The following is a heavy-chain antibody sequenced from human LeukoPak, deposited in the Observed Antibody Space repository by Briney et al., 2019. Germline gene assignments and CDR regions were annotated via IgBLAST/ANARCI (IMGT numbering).Heavy chain of an antibody. CDR3: ASTSSWYPYYFDY. J-gene: IGHJ4*02. Sequence: GSLRLSCAAAGFTFDDYGMSWIRQPPGKGLEWSGEINHSGSTNYNPSLKSRVTISVDTSKNQFSLKLSSVTAADTAVYYCASTSSWYPYYFDYWGQGTLVTVSS. CDR2: INHSGST. D-gene: IGHD6-13*01. V-gene: IGHV4-34*01. CDR1: GFTFDDYG.